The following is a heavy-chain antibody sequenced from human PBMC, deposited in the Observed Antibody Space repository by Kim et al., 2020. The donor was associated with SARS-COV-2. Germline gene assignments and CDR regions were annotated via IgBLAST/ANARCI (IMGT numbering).Heavy chain of an antibody. CDR2: IYHSGST. Sequence: SETLSLTCTVSGGSISSGGYYWSWIRQHPGKGLEWIGYIYHSGSTDYNPSLKSRVSISVDTSKNQFSLRLSSVTAADTAVYYCAREGSGYSPENYWGQGTLVPVSS. J-gene: IGHJ4*02. CDR1: GGSISSGGYY. D-gene: IGHD3-22*01. CDR3: AREGSGYSPENY. V-gene: IGHV4-31*03.